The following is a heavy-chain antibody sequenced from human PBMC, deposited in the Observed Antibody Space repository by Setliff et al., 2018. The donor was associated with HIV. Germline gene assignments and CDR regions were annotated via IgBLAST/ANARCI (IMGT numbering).Heavy chain of an antibody. CDR2: IHYSGIT. Sequence: PSETLSLTCTVSGGSISSNDYYWDWIRQPPGKGLEWIGSIHYSGITYCNPSLKSRVTISVDTSMNQFSLRLSSVTAADTALYYCARDRGGDGYMDSWGQGTLVTVSS. CDR1: GGSISSNDYY. J-gene: IGHJ4*02. CDR3: ARDRGGDGYMDS. D-gene: IGHD2-21*01. V-gene: IGHV4-39*07.